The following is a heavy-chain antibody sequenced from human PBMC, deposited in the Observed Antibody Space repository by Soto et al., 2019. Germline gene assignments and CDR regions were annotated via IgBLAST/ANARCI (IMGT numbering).Heavy chain of an antibody. Sequence: EVQLVESGGGLVQPGGSLRLSCAASGFTFGNYWMTWVRQAPGNGLEWVANIKGDGSAKSYLDSVWGRFTVSRDNAEDSLLLQMIIQRAEDTSLYYCAREGSPSSSSYYLDAFDIWGQGTMVSVS. D-gene: IGHD6-13*01. V-gene: IGHV3-7*03. CDR2: IKGDGSAK. J-gene: IGHJ3*02. CDR1: GFTFGNYW. CDR3: AREGSPSSSSYYLDAFDI.